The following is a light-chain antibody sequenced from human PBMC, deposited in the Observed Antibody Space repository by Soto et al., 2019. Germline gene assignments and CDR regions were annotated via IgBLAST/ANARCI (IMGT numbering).Light chain of an antibody. CDR2: DAS. CDR3: QQYNNWPQK. J-gene: IGKJ1*01. Sequence: EILMTHSPATLSVSPWERATLSFRASHRVAGYLAWYQQKPGQAPRLLIYDASTRATGIPARFSGSGSGTLFTLTISSLQSEDFAVYYCQQYNNWPQKFGKGTKVDIK. V-gene: IGKV3-15*01. CDR1: HRVAGY.